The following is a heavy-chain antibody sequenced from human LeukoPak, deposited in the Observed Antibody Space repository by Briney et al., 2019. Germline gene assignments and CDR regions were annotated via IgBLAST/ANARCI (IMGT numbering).Heavy chain of an antibody. CDR2: IYHSGST. J-gene: IGHJ4*02. V-gene: IGHV4-38-2*02. CDR3: ARERGGPRDILTGTFDY. D-gene: IGHD3-9*01. CDR1: GYSISSGYY. Sequence: KSSETLSLTCTVSGYSISSGYYWGWIRQPPGQGLEWIGRIYHSGSTYYNPSLKSRVTISVDTSKNQFSLKLSSVTAADTAVYYCARERGGPRDILTGTFDYWGQGTLVTVSS.